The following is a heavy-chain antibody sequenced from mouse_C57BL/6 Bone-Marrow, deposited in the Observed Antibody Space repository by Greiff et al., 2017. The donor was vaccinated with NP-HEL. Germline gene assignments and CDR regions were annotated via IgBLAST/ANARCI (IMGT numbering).Heavy chain of an antibody. V-gene: IGHV5-6*01. CDR2: ISSGGSCT. CDR1: GFTFSSYG. J-gene: IGHJ2*01. D-gene: IGHD1-1*01. CDR3: ARRGITTVVAVDY. Sequence: EVQLVESGGDLVKPGGSLKLSCAASGFTFSSYGMSWVRQTPDKRLEWVATISSGGSCTYYPDSVKGRFTISRDNAKNTLYLQMSSLKSEDTAMYYCARRGITTVVAVDYWGQGTTLTVSS.